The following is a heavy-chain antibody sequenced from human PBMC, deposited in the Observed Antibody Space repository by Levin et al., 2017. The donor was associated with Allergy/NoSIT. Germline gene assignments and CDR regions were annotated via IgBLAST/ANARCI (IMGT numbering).Heavy chain of an antibody. CDR3: ATSGGWSTFDQ. CDR2: VSSGGST. D-gene: IGHD6-19*01. J-gene: IGHJ4*02. Sequence: KRLEWIGYVSSGGSTNYNPSLKSRVTMSKDTSKNQFSLKLSSVTAADTAVYYCATSGGWSTFDQWGQGTLVTVSS. V-gene: IGHV4-59*01.